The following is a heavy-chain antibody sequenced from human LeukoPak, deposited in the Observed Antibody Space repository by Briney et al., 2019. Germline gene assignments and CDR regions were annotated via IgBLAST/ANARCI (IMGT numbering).Heavy chain of an antibody. D-gene: IGHD1-26*01. CDR2: VFYSGNT. J-gene: IGHJ4*02. CDR3: ARLVGATDHFDY. CDR1: DGSISSSSYY. Sequence: SETLSLTCTVSDGSISSSSYYWGWIRQSPGKELVWIGRVFYSGNTFYNPSLKSRVAIFVDTSQSLFSLKLSSVTAAATAVYYCARLVGATDHFDYWGQGTLVTVSS. V-gene: IGHV4-39*01.